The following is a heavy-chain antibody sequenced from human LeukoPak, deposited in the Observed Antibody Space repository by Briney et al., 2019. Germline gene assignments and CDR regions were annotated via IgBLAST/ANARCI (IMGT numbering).Heavy chain of an antibody. CDR2: TDPSDSYT. CDR3: ARHRGDGYTVDY. D-gene: IGHD5-24*01. Sequence: GESLQISCQGSGYSFTSYWISWVRQMPGKGLEWMGRTDPSDSYTNYSPSFQGHVTISADKSISTAYLQWSSLKASDTAMYYCARHRGDGYTVDYWGQGTLVTVSS. CDR1: GYSFTSYW. V-gene: IGHV5-10-1*01. J-gene: IGHJ4*02.